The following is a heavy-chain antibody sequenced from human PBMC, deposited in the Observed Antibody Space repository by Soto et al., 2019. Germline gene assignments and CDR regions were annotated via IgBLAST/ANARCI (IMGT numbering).Heavy chain of an antibody. CDR2: INHSGST. D-gene: IGHD2-15*01. Sequence: SETLSLTCAVYGGSFIGYYWSWIRQPPGKGLEWIGEINHSGSTNYNPSLKSRVTISVDTSKNQFSLKLSSVTAADTAVYYCARGDIVVVVADKANYYMDVWGKGTTVTVSS. J-gene: IGHJ6*03. CDR3: ARGDIVVVVADKANYYMDV. V-gene: IGHV4-34*01. CDR1: GGSFIGYY.